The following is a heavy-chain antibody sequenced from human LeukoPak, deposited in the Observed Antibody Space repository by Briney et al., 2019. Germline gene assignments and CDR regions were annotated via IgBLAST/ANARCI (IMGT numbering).Heavy chain of an antibody. V-gene: IGHV3-53*01. CDR2: IYSGGST. CDR1: GFTVSSNY. CDR3: AREEGYCTNGVCYTWFDP. J-gene: IGHJ5*02. D-gene: IGHD2-8*01. Sequence: GGSLRLSCAASGFTVSSNYMSWVRQAPGKGLEWVSVIYSGGSTYYADSVKGRFTISRDNSKNTLYLQMNSLRAEDTAVYYCAREEGYCTNGVCYTWFDPWGQGTWSPSP.